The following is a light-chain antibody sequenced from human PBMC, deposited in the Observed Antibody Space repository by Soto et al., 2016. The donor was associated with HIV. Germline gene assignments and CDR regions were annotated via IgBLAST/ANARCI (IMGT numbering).Light chain of an antibody. J-gene: IGKJ4*01. CDR2: DAS. Sequence: DIQMTQSPSSLSASGGDRVTITCQASQDIRNYLNWYQQKPGKAPKLLIYDASNLETGVPSRFSGSGSGTDFTFTISSLQPEDIATYYCQQYDISLRASRFGGGPRWRSN. V-gene: IGKV1-33*01. CDR1: QDIRNY. CDR3: QQYDISLRASR.